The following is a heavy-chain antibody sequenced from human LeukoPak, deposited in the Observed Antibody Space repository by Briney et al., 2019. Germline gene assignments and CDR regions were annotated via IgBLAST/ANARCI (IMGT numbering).Heavy chain of an antibody. V-gene: IGHV3-23*01. CDR2: ISGSGGST. CDR3: AKEGYGSGSYYPNNEYNWFDP. Sequence: PGGSLRLSCAASGFTFSSYAMSRVRQAPGKGLEWVSAISGSGGSTYYADSVKGRFTISRDNSKNTLYLQMNSLRAEDTAVYYCAKEGYGSGSYYPNNEYNWFDPWGQGTLVTVSS. CDR1: GFTFSSYA. J-gene: IGHJ5*02. D-gene: IGHD3-10*01.